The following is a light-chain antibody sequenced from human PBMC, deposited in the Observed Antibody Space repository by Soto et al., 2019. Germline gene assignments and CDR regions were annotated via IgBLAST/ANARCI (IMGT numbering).Light chain of an antibody. CDR1: QNISRW. Sequence: DIPMTQSPSTLSASVGDRVTITCRASQNISRWLAWYQQKPGKAPSLLIYETSSLENGVPSRFSGSGSGAEFSLTISRLQPDDSATYYCQQYNSGWTFGQGTKVEIK. J-gene: IGKJ1*01. CDR3: QQYNSGWT. CDR2: ETS. V-gene: IGKV1-5*03.